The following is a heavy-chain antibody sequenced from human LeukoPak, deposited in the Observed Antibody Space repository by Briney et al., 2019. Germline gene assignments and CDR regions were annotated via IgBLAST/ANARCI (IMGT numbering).Heavy chain of an antibody. Sequence: GGSLRLSCAASGFTFSSYSMNWVRQPPAKGLEWVSYISSSSSTIYYADSVKGRFTISRDNAKNSLYLQMNSLRDEDTAVYYCARDLDRITMVRVVTSHWGQGTLVTGSS. J-gene: IGHJ4*02. V-gene: IGHV3-48*02. CDR1: GFTFSSYS. D-gene: IGHD3-10*01. CDR3: ARDLDRITMVRVVTSH. CDR2: ISSSSSTI.